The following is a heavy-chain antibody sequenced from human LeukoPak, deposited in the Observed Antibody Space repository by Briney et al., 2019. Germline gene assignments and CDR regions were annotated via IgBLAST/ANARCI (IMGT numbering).Heavy chain of an antibody. V-gene: IGHV3-53*01. CDR2: IYSGGST. J-gene: IGHJ4*02. Sequence: PGGSLRLSCAASEFSVGSNYMTWVRQAPGKGLEWVSLIYSGGSTYYADSVKGRFTISRDNSKNTLYLQMNSLRAEDTAVYYCAKEGFHYWGQGTLVTVSS. CDR3: AKEGFHY. CDR1: EFSVGSNY.